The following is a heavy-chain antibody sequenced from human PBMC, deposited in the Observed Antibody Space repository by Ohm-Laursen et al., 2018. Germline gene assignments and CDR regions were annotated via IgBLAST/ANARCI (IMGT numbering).Heavy chain of an antibody. V-gene: IGHV3-11*01. D-gene: IGHD3-3*01. Sequence: SLRLSCAASGFTFSSYGTSWNRQAPGKGLEWVSYISSSGSTIYYADSVKGRFTISRDNAKNSLYLQMNSLRAEDTAVYYCAKDLVWSGRAGYFDYWGQGTLVTVSS. CDR3: AKDLVWSGRAGYFDY. CDR2: ISSSGSTI. CDR1: GFTFSSYG. J-gene: IGHJ4*02.